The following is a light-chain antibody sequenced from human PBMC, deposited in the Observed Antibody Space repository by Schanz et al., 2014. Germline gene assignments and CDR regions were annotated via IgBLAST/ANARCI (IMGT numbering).Light chain of an antibody. CDR1: SSDVGAYNY. CDR3: SSYAGSKNLI. CDR2: DVT. Sequence: QSALTQPPSASGSPGQSVTISCTGTSSDVGAYNYVSWYQQHPGKAPKLIISDVTRRPSGVPDRFSGSKSGNTASLTVSGLQAEDEGDYYCSSYAGSKNLIFGGGTKLTVL. V-gene: IGLV2-8*01. J-gene: IGLJ2*01.